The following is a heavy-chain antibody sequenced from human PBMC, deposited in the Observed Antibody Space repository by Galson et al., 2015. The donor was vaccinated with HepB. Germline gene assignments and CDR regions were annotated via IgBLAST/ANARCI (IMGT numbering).Heavy chain of an antibody. D-gene: IGHD2-2*01. V-gene: IGHV6-1*01. CDR2: TYYRSKWYN. CDR3: ARASYCSKTRCRPYFYYYHGMDV. J-gene: IGHJ6*02. CDR1: GDSVSSDSAA. Sequence: CAISGDSVSSDSAAWNWVRQSPSRGLEWLGRTYYRSKWYNDYAVSVKSRITIKPDTAKNQFSLQLKSVTPEDTAVYFCARASYCSKTRCRPYFYYYHGMDVWGRGTTATVSS.